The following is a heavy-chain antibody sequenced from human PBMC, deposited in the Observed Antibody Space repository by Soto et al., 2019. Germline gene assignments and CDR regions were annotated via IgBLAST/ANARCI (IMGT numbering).Heavy chain of an antibody. D-gene: IGHD2-2*01. CDR1: GNTFTNFG. CDR2: ISAYTDDP. J-gene: IGHJ5*02. Sequence: QGQLVQSGAEVKKPGASVKVSCTASGNTFTNFGVTWVRQAPAQGLEWMGWISAYTDDPNYAQKFQGRVTMTIETSTSTAYLDLRSLTSDDTAVYYCARVIPGAEAWFDPWGQGTLVTVSS. V-gene: IGHV1-18*01. CDR3: ARVIPGAEAWFDP.